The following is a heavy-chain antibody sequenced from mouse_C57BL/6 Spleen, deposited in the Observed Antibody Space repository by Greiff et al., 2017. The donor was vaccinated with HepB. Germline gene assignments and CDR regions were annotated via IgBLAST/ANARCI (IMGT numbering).Heavy chain of an antibody. V-gene: IGHV1-69*01. Sequence: VQLQQSGAELVMPGASVKLSCKASGYTFTSYWMHWVKQRPGQGLEWIGEIDPSDSYTNYNQKFKGKSTLTVDKSSSTAYMQLSSMTSEDSAVYYGARRGGYDYFDYWGQGTTLTVSS. CDR3: ARRGGYDYFDY. J-gene: IGHJ2*01. CDR2: IDPSDSYT. D-gene: IGHD2-2*01. CDR1: GYTFTSYW.